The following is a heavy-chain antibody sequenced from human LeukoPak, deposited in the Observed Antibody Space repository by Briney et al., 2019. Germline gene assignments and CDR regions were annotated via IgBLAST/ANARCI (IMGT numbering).Heavy chain of an antibody. CDR1: GFTFYYYT. Sequence: GGSLRLSCAASGFTFYYYTMHWVRQAPGKGLEWVSLISWDGGSTKYADSVKGRYTISRDNSKNSLYLQMNSLRTEDTALYYCATGTGKSTLNWFDPWGRGTLVTVSS. J-gene: IGHJ5*02. CDR2: ISWDGGST. CDR3: ATGTGKSTLNWFDP. V-gene: IGHV3-43*01. D-gene: IGHD1-14*01.